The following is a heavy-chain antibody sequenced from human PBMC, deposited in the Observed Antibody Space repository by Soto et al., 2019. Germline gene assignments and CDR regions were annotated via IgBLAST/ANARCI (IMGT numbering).Heavy chain of an antibody. CDR1: GFTVSSNY. CDR2: IYGGGRT. V-gene: IGHV3-53*01. J-gene: IGHJ4*02. Sequence: GGSLRLSCAASGFTVSSNYMSWVRQAPGKGLEWVSVIYGGGRTYYADSAKGRFTIASDISKNTLFLQMNSLRAEDTAIYYCASSYYGGRVDYWGQGTLVTVSS. CDR3: ASSYYGGRVDY. D-gene: IGHD4-17*01.